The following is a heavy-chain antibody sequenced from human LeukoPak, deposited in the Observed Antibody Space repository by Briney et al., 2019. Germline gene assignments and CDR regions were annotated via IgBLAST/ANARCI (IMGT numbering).Heavy chain of an antibody. V-gene: IGHV1-2*02. Sequence: GASVKVSCKASGYTFTGYYMHWVRQAPGRGLEWMGWIDPNSGGTNYAQKFQGRVTMTRDTSISTAYMELSRLRSDDTAVYYCARDLGYSHDAFDIWGQGTMVTVSS. J-gene: IGHJ3*02. D-gene: IGHD5-12*01. CDR1: GYTFTGYY. CDR2: IDPNSGGT. CDR3: ARDLGYSHDAFDI.